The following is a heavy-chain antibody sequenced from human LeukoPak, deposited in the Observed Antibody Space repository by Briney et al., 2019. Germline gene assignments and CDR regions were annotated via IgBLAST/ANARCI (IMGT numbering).Heavy chain of an antibody. V-gene: IGHV1-24*01. CDR2: FDSEEYDT. J-gene: IGHJ4*02. CDR3: APLEPEPGDFGGLAY. CDR1: GYNLTALA. Sequence: GASVKVSCKVSGYNLTALALHWVRQAPGKGLEWIGGFDSEEYDTIYAQKFQGRVTMTEDTSTDTAYMELSSLSFEDTAVYYCAPLEPEPGDFGGLAYWGQGTLVTVSS. D-gene: IGHD4-17*01.